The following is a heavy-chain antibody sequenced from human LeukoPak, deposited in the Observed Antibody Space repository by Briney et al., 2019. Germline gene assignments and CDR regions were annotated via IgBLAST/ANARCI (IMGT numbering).Heavy chain of an antibody. V-gene: IGHV4-59*01. CDR3: ARSGVVGARGAFDI. J-gene: IGHJ3*02. CDR2: IYYNGST. Sequence: KPSETLSLTCTVSGGSISSYYWSWIRQPPGKGLEWIGYIYYNGSTNYNPSLKSRVTISVDTSKNQFSLKLSSVTAADTAVYYCARSGVVGARGAFDIWGQGTMVTVSS. D-gene: IGHD1-26*01. CDR1: GGSISSYY.